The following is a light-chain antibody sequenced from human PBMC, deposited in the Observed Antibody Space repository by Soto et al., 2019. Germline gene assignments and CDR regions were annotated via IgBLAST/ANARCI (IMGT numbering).Light chain of an antibody. CDR2: EGS. CDR3: CSYATNTYV. V-gene: IGLV2-23*01. J-gene: IGLJ1*01. CDR1: SSDVGRYNL. Sequence: QSALTQPASVSGSPGQSITISCTGTSSDVGRYNLVSWYQQYPGKAPKLLIYEGSKRPSGVSDRFSGSKSGNTASLTISGLQTEDEADYYCCSYATNTYVFGTGTKVTVL.